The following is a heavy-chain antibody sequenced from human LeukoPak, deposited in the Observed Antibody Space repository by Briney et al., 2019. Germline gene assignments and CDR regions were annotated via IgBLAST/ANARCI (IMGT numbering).Heavy chain of an antibody. J-gene: IGHJ4*02. CDR3: ASRYYYGSGSYR. CDR1: GFTFSNYN. CDR2: ISSSGSTI. D-gene: IGHD3-10*01. Sequence: GGSLRLSCAASGFTFSNYNMNWVRQAPGKGLEWVSYISSSGSTIYYADSVKGRFTISRDNSKNSLYLQMNSLRAEDTAVYYCASRYYYGSGSYRWGQGTLVTVSS. V-gene: IGHV3-48*04.